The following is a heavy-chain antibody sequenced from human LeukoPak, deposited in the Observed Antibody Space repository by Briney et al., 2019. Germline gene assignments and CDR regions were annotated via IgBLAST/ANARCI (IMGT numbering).Heavy chain of an antibody. CDR2: MSGNGGTT. CDR3: ARRDYYDSSGYSPLFDY. CDR1: GFIFSSYA. J-gene: IGHJ4*02. D-gene: IGHD3-22*01. Sequence: GRSLRLSCAASGFIFSSYAMSWVRQAPGQGLEWDSGMSGNGGTTYYADSVKGRFTISRDNSKNTLYLQMNNLRVEDTAVYYCARRDYYDSSGYSPLFDYWGQGTLVTVSS. V-gene: IGHV3-23*01.